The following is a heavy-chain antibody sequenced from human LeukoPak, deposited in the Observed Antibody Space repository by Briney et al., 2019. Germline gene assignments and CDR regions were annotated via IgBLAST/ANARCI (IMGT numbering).Heavy chain of an antibody. J-gene: IGHJ5*02. Sequence: SETLSLTCTVSSGSIGSSSNYWGWIRQAQGKGLEWIVNVYYSGSTFYNPSLKSRVTISVDTSKNQFSLKLRSVTAADTAIYYCARASFNVVFGNWFDPWGQGTLVTVSS. CDR1: SGSIGSSSNY. V-gene: IGHV4-39*01. D-gene: IGHD2-8*01. CDR3: ARASFNVVFGNWFDP. CDR2: VYYSGST.